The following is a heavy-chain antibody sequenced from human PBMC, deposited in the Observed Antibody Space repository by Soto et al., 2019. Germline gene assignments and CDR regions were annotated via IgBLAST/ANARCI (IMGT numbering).Heavy chain of an antibody. CDR1: GFTFSNYA. D-gene: IGHD6-19*01. Sequence: EVQLLESGGGLVQPGGSLRLSCAASGFTFSNYAMSWVRQAPGKGLEWVSAISGSGESTFYGDSVKGRFTVSRDNSKNSLYLQMNSLRAEDTDVYYCARDSAGIAVATDYWGQGTLVTVS. V-gene: IGHV3-23*01. CDR3: ARDSAGIAVATDY. J-gene: IGHJ4*02. CDR2: ISGSGEST.